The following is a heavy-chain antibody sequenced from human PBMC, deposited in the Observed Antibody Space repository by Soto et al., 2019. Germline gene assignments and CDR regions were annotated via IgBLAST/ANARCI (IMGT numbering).Heavy chain of an antibody. V-gene: IGHV1-18*04. CDR3: ARKPLHSSSWYGNWFDP. D-gene: IGHD6-13*01. J-gene: IGHJ5*02. Sequence: ASTKVSCNASSYTFTSYGISWVRQTPGQGLEWMGWIIAYSGNTNYAQKLQGRVTMTTDTSTSTAYMELRSLRSDDTAVYYCARKPLHSSSWYGNWFDPWGQGTLVTVSS. CDR2: IIAYSGNT. CDR1: SYTFTSYG.